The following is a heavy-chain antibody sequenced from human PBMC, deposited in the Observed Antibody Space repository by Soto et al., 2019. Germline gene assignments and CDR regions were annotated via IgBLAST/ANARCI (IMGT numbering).Heavy chain of an antibody. CDR2: IIPIFGTA. V-gene: IGHV1-69*13. Sequence: SVKVSCKAAGGAFSSYAISWVRQAPGQGLEWMGGIIPIFGTANYAQKFQGRGTITADESTSTAYMELSSLRSEDTAGYYCARSVEMATIEYWGQGTRVKVSS. J-gene: IGHJ4*02. CDR3: ARSVEMATIEY. D-gene: IGHD5-12*01. CDR1: GGAFSSYA.